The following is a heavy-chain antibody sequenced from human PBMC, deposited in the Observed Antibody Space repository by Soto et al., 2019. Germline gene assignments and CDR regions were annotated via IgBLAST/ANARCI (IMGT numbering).Heavy chain of an antibody. CDR3: ASKIAARLHYYGSGSYYNY. V-gene: IGHV4-34*01. J-gene: IGHJ4*02. CDR1: GGSFSGYY. D-gene: IGHD3-10*01. CDR2: INHSGST. Sequence: SETLSLTCAVYGGSFSGYYWSWIRQPPGKGLEWIGEINHSGSTNYNPSLKSRVTISVDTSKNQFSLKLSSVTAADTAVYYCASKIAARLHYYGSGSYYNYWGQGTLVTVSS.